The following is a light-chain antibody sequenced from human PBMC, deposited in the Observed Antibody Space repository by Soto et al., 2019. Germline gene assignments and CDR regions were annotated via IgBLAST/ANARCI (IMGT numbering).Light chain of an antibody. J-gene: IGKJ1*01. Sequence: EIVMTQSPATLSMSPGERATLSCRASETISNNLAWYQQKPGQAPRLLIHEASTRATGIPARFSGSGSGTEFTLTISSLQSEDFAVYYCQQYKNWPRTFGQGTKVEIK. CDR2: EAS. CDR1: ETISNN. CDR3: QQYKNWPRT. V-gene: IGKV3D-15*01.